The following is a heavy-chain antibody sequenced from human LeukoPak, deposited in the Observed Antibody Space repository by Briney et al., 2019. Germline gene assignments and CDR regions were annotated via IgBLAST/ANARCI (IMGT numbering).Heavy chain of an antibody. CDR1: GGSMKSGSCY. V-gene: IGHV4-61*02. CDR2: IYTTGIT. D-gene: IGHD1-1*01. Sequence: PSETLSLTCTVSGGSMKSGSCYWSWIRQPAGKGLEWIGRIYTTGITIYNPSLKSRVTIPVDTSKNQFSLKLSSVTAADTAVYFCARGRVSSSTWYSTYYYYFYMDVWGKGTTVTVSS. J-gene: IGHJ6*03. CDR3: ARGRVSSSTWYSTYYYYFYMDV.